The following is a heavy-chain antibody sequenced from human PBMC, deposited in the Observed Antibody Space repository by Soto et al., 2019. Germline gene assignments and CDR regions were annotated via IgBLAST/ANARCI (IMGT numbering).Heavy chain of an antibody. CDR1: GYTFTGCY. D-gene: IGHD3-3*01. CDR2: INPNSGGT. Sequence: GASVKVSCKASGYTFTGCYMHWVRQAPGQGLEWMGWINPNSGGTNYAQKFQGWVTMTRDTSISTAYMELSRLRSDDTAVYYCARDRAHGFWSGYGMDVWGQGTTVTVSS. CDR3: ARDRAHGFWSGYGMDV. J-gene: IGHJ6*02. V-gene: IGHV1-2*04.